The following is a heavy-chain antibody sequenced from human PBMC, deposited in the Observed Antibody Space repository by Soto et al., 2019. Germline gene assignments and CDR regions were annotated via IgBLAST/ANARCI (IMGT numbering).Heavy chain of an antibody. D-gene: IGHD2-8*02. Sequence: HPGGSLRLSCAASGFSCSSYDMSWVRQAPGKGLEWVSTILVGGSTHYPDSVKGRFTISRDYSKNTLFLQMNSLTAGDTAVYYCAKATATGGGAFDICGQGTMVTVSS. J-gene: IGHJ3*02. V-gene: IGHV3-23*01. CDR2: ILVGGST. CDR1: GFSCSSYD. CDR3: AKATATGGGAFDI.